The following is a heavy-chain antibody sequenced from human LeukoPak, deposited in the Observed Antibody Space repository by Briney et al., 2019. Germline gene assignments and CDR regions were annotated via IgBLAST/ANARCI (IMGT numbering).Heavy chain of an antibody. V-gene: IGHV7-4-1*02. Sequence: ASVKVSCKASGYTFTSYAMNWVRQAPGQGLEWMGWINTNTGNPTYAQGFTGRFVFSLDTSVSTAYLQISSLKAEGTAVYYCARGAARPYNWFDPWAREPWSPSPQ. J-gene: IGHJ5*02. CDR2: INTNTGNP. D-gene: IGHD6-6*01. CDR1: GYTFTSYA. CDR3: ARGAARPYNWFDP.